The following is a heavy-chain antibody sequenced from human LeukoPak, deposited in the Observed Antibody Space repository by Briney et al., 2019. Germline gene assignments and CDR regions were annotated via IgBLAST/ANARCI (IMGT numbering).Heavy chain of an antibody. D-gene: IGHD5-12*01. V-gene: IGHV3-23*01. Sequence: PGGSLRLSCAASGFTFSSDAMTWVRQAPGEGLEWVSTITGSDDTTYYADFVKGRFTIPRDYSKNTVHLQLNNLRAEDTAMYYCAKGPQLYSGYHPDYWGQGTLVTVSS. J-gene: IGHJ4*02. CDR2: ITGSDDTT. CDR3: AKGPQLYSGYHPDY. CDR1: GFTFSSDA.